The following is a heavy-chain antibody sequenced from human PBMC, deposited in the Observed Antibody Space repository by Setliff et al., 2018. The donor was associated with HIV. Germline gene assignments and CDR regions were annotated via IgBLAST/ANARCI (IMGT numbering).Heavy chain of an antibody. D-gene: IGHD6-19*01. CDR1: GDTNPSDA. V-gene: IGHV1-18*01. J-gene: IGHJ3*02. CDR3: ATITVAGTGAFDI. Sequence: ASVKVSCKASGDTNPSDAVSWVRQAPGQGLEWMGWISGYNGNTKYAQNMQGRVTMTTDTSTTTAYMELRSLRSDDTAVYYCATITVAGTGAFDIWGQGTMVTVSS. CDR2: ISGYNGNT.